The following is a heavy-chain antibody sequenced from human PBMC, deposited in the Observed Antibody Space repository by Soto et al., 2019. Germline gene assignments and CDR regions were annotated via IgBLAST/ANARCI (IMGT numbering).Heavy chain of an antibody. CDR2: IIPILGIA. V-gene: IGHV1-69*02. CDR1: GGTFSSYT. D-gene: IGHD6-13*01. CDR3: AAGYSSSWYYFDY. Sequence: SVKVSCKASGGTFSSYTISWVQQAPGQGLEWMGRIIPILGIANYAQKFQGRVTITADKSTSTAYMELSSLRSEDTAVYYCAAGYSSSWYYFDYWGQGTLVTVSS. J-gene: IGHJ4*02.